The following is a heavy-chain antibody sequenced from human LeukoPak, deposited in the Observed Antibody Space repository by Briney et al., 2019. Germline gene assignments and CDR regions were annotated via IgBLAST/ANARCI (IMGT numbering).Heavy chain of an antibody. CDR2: IYYSGST. Sequence: SETLSLTCTASGGSISSSSYYWGWIRQPPGKGLEWIGSIYYSGSTYYNPSLKSRVTISVDTSKNQFSLKLSSVTAADTAVYYCTNSIAGDNAFDIWGQGTMVTVSS. CDR3: TNSIAGDNAFDI. V-gene: IGHV4-39*01. D-gene: IGHD3-16*01. CDR1: GGSISSSSYY. J-gene: IGHJ3*02.